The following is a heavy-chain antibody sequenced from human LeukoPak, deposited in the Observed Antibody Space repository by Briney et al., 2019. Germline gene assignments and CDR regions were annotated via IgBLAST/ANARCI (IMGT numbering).Heavy chain of an antibody. CDR2: ISSSSSYI. V-gene: IGHV3-21*01. CDR3: ARERRDYGFDY. J-gene: IGHJ4*02. D-gene: IGHD4-17*01. Sequence: GGSLRLSCAASGFTFSSYSMNWVRQAPGKGLECGSSISSSSSYIYYADSVKGRFTISRDNAKNSLYLQMNSLRAEDTAVYYCARERRDYGFDYWGQGTLVTVSS. CDR1: GFTFSSYS.